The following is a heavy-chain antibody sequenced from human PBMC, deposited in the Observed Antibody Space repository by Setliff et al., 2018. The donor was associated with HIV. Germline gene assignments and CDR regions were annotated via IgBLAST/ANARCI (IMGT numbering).Heavy chain of an antibody. Sequence: SETLSLTCTVSGDSISSGGYYWSWSRQLPGKGLEWIGYIYYSGATYYNPSLKNRVTISLDTSKSQFSLKLTSVTAADTALYYCASGRGAKGGYDYFGSWGQGTLVTVSS. V-gene: IGHV4-31*02. J-gene: IGHJ4*02. CDR2: IYYSGAT. CDR3: ASGRGAKGGYDYFGS. D-gene: IGHD5-12*01. CDR1: GDSISSGGYY.